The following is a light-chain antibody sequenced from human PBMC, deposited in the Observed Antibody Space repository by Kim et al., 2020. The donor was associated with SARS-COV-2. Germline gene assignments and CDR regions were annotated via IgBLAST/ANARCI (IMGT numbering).Light chain of an antibody. Sequence: DIQMTQSPSLLSASVGDRVTITCRASQGISRWLAWYQQQPGKAPKCLIYASSSLHSVVPSRFGGGGSGTYFTLTISSLQPDDFANYFRQQYNTYRWTFGQGTKLEI. CDR2: ASS. CDR1: QGISRW. CDR3: QQYNTYRWT. V-gene: IGKV1D-16*01. J-gene: IGKJ1*01.